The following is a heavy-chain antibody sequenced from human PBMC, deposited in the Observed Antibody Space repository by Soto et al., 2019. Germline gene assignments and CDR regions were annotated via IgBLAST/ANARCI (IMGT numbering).Heavy chain of an antibody. CDR3: ARVGCSSTSCNY. CDR1: GYTFTSYA. J-gene: IGHJ4*02. CDR2: INAGNGNT. V-gene: IGHV1-3*01. D-gene: IGHD2-2*01. Sequence: ASVKVSCKASGYTFTSYAMHWVRQAPGQRLEWMGWINAGNGNTKYSQKFQGRVTITRDTSASTAYMELSSLRSEDTAVYYCARVGCSSTSCNYWGQGTLVTVSS.